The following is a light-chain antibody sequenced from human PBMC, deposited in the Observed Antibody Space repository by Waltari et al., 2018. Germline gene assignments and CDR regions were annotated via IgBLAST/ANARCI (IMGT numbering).Light chain of an antibody. Sequence: DIQLTQSPSSLSASVGDRVIITCRASQSISRYFNSYQPKPGKAPEVLIYAASTLQSGVASRFSGRGSETDFTLSIRSLQPEDFATYYCQKRYTQEWKFGHGTKVEV. CDR2: AAS. CDR3: QKRYTQEWK. CDR1: QSISRY. V-gene: IGKV1-39*01. J-gene: IGKJ1*01.